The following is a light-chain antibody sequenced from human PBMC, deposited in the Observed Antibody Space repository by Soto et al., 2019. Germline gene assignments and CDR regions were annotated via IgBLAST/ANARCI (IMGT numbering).Light chain of an antibody. CDR3: QQYNNWPLT. CDR1: QSVSSN. CDR2: GAS. J-gene: IGKJ4*01. V-gene: IGKV3-15*01. Sequence: EIVMTQSPATLPVSPGERATLSCRASQSVSSNLAWYQQKPGQAPRLLIYGASTRATGIPARFSGSESGTEFTLTISGLQSEDFAVYYCQQYNNWPLTFGGGTKVEIK.